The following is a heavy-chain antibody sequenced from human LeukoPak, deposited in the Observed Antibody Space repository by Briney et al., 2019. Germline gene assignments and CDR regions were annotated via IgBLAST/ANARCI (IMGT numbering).Heavy chain of an antibody. D-gene: IGHD4-17*01. CDR2: IYYSGST. CDR1: HGSINSYY. Sequence: SETLSLTCTVSHGSINSYYWSWIRQPPGKRLEWNGYIYYSGSTNYNPSLKSRVTISVDTSKNQFSLKLSSVTAADTAVYYCARHIEHDYGDYSDAFDIWGQGTMVTVSS. V-gene: IGHV4-59*01. J-gene: IGHJ3*02. CDR3: ARHIEHDYGDYSDAFDI.